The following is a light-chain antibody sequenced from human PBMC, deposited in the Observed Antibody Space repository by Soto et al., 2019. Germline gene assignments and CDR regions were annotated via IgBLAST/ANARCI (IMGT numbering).Light chain of an antibody. CDR1: QSISSY. J-gene: IGKJ4*01. CDR2: AAS. CDR3: QQRYSTRLP. V-gene: IGKV1-39*01. Sequence: DIQMTQSPSSLSASVGDRVTITCRASQSISSYLNWYQQKPGKAPKLLIYAASSLQSGVPSRFSGSGSCKCFTLTISSLEPEDFSTYYCQQRYSTRLPVGGATNVDIK.